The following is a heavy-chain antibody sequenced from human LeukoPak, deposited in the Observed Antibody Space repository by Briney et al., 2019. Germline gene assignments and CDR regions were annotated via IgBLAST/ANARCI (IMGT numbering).Heavy chain of an antibody. J-gene: IGHJ6*02. D-gene: IGHD6-6*01. CDR1: GYTFTSYA. CDR3: ARETRLGSSSSFPGYYYYGMDV. V-gene: IGHV1-8*01. CDR2: MNPNSGNT. Sequence: ASVKVSCKASGYTFTSYAINWVRQATGQGLEWMGWMNPNSGNTGYAQKFQGRVTMTRNTSISTAYMELSSLRSEDTAVYYCARETRLGSSSSFPGYYYYGMDVWGQGTTVTVSS.